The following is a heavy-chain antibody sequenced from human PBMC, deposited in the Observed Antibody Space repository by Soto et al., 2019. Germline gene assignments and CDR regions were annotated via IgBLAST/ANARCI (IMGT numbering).Heavy chain of an antibody. CDR2: ISTYNGNT. CDR3: ARGLGTNGLDV. Sequence: QVQLLQSGAEVKKPGASVKVSCKASGYRFTTYGITWVRLAPGRGLEWLGGISTYNGNTDYAQNLQDRVTMTTETSTSTAYMEVTSLTSDDTAVYYCARGLGTNGLDVWGQGTTVTVSS. J-gene: IGHJ6*02. D-gene: IGHD7-27*01. CDR1: GYRFTTYG. V-gene: IGHV1-18*04.